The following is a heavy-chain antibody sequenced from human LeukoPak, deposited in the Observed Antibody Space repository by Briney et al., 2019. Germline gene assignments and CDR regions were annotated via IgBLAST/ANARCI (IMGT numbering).Heavy chain of an antibody. CDR1: GFIFSNYG. D-gene: IGHD6-6*01. CDR2: ISASGSAT. J-gene: IGHJ5*02. V-gene: IGHV3-23*01. Sequence: PGGSLRLSCAASGFIFSNYGMNWVRQAPGKGLEWVAAISASGSATSYADSVRGRFTISRDNSKNTLYLQMNSLRAEDTALYYCVKASSSSPQYNWFDAWGQGTLVTVSS. CDR3: VKASSSSPQYNWFDA.